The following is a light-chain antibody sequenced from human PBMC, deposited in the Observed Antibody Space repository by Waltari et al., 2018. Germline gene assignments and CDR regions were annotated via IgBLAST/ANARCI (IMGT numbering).Light chain of an antibody. CDR1: ESVGTD. CDR3: QQSRQWPRRT. CDR2: YAN. Sequence: EIVMTQSPVTMSVSPGEGVTLSCTASESVGTDVAWYRHKPGQPHRLLIYYANARATGVPARISGSGSGTDCTLTISSLEPEDFAFYYCQQSRQWPRRTFGQGTKLEI. J-gene: IGKJ2*01. V-gene: IGKV3D-15*01.